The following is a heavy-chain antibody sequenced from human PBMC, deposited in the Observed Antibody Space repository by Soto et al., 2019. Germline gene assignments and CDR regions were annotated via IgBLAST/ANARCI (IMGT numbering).Heavy chain of an antibody. CDR1: GGSVSGGSYY. V-gene: IGHV4-61*01. D-gene: IGHD3-10*01. J-gene: IGHJ3*02. CDR2: IYYSGST. Sequence: QVQLQESGPGLVKPSETLSLTCTVSGGSVSGGSYYWSWIRQPPGKGLEWCGYIYYSGSTNNNPSLKSRVTISVDTSKNQFSLKLTSVTAADTALYYCARGQYGLGAFDIWGQGTMVSVSS. CDR3: ARGQYGLGAFDI.